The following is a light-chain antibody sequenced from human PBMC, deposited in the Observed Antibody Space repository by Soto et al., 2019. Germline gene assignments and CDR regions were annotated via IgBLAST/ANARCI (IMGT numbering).Light chain of an antibody. J-gene: IGKJ2*01. Sequence: DVQLTQSPSSMSASIGDRVTITCRESQAIGGSLHWYQQRPGTAPKLLIYGTSTLQSGVPSRFSGGGSRTDFTLTINSLQPEDIGTYYCQQSSITPPYTFGQGTTLEI. V-gene: IGKV1-39*01. CDR3: QQSSITPPYT. CDR1: QAIGGS. CDR2: GTS.